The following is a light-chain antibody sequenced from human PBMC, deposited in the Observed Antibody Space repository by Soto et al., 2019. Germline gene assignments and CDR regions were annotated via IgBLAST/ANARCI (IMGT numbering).Light chain of an antibody. CDR2: EAS. V-gene: IGKV3-11*01. CDR3: QKFSSYPLT. J-gene: IGKJ4*01. Sequence: EIVLTQSQATLSSSPGERATLSCRASQTVGVRLAWYQHKPGQAPRLIIYEASNRAAGIPARFSGSGSGTEFTLTISSLMSDDSAVYYCQKFSSYPLTCGGGTKVDIK. CDR1: QTVGVR.